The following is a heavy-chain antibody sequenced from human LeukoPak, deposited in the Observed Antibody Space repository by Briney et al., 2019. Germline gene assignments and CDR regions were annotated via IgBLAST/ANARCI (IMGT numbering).Heavy chain of an antibody. D-gene: IGHD2-2*01. V-gene: IGHV3-66*01. Sequence: GSLRLSCAASGVTVSDNYMTWVRQAPGKGLEWVSAIYSGGSTYYADSVKGRFTISRDNSKNTLYLQMNSLRAEDTAFYYCARGLVRFDYGGQGTLVIVSS. CDR2: IYSGGST. CDR3: ARGLVRFDY. CDR1: GVTVSDNY. J-gene: IGHJ4*02.